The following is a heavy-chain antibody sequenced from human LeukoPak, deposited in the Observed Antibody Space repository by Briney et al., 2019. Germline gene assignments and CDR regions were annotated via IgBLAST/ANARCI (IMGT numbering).Heavy chain of an antibody. V-gene: IGHV4-34*01. CDR2: INHSGST. CDR3: ARGWNWLQPFDY. J-gene: IGHJ4*02. Sequence: SETLSLTCAVYGGSFSGYYWSWIRQPPGKGLEWIGEINHSGSTNYNPSLKSRVPISVDTSKNQFSLKLSSVTAADTAVYYCARGWNWLQPFDYWGQGTLVTASS. CDR1: GGSFSGYY. D-gene: IGHD5-24*01.